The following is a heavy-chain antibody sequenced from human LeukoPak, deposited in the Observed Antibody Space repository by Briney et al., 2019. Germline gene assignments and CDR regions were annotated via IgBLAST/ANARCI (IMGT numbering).Heavy chain of an antibody. D-gene: IGHD6-19*01. CDR2: IYTSGST. J-gene: IGHJ4*02. V-gene: IGHV4-4*07. Sequence: SETLSLTCTVSGGSISSYYWSWIRQPAGKGLECIGRIYTSGSTNANPSLKSRVTMSIDMSENQFSLKLSSVTAADTAVYYCARDNPPQYNSGWFAYWGQGTLVTVSS. CDR1: GGSISSYY. CDR3: ARDNPPQYNSGWFAY.